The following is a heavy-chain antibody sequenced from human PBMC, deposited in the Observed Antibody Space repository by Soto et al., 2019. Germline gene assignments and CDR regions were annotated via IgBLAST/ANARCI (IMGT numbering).Heavy chain of an antibody. Sequence: GGSLRLSCVASGYPFGDYAIRRVRQAPGKGLEWVSAIGPTEAHAPAYAASVKGRFTISRDNSRNILYLQMTNLRAEDTGVYYCAKDAIPYNGRDDAFDLWGQGTMVTVSS. CDR1: GYPFGDYA. CDR3: AKDAIPYNGRDDAFDL. CDR2: IGPTEAHAP. V-gene: IGHV3-23*01. J-gene: IGHJ3*01. D-gene: IGHD2-2*02.